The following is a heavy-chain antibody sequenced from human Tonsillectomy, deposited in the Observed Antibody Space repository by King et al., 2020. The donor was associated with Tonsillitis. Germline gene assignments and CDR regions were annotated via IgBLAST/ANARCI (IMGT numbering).Heavy chain of an antibody. D-gene: IGHD5-12*01. CDR3: ARGEVDIVATGYWFDP. Sequence: VQLQQSGPGLVKPSQTLSLTCAISGDSVSSNSAAWNWIRQSPSRGLEWLGRTYYRSKWYNDYAVSVKSRITINRDTSKNKFSLQLNSVTPEDTAVYYCARGEVDIVATGYWFDPWGQGTLVTVSS. V-gene: IGHV6-1*01. J-gene: IGHJ5*02. CDR2: TYYRSKWYN. CDR1: GDSVSSNSAA.